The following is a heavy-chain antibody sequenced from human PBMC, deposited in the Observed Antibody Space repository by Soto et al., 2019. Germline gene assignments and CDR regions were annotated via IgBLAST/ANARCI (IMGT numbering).Heavy chain of an antibody. J-gene: IGHJ3*02. CDR3: ARAHGSGWGAFDI. V-gene: IGHV4-31*03. CDR2: IYYSGSP. CDR1: GGSISSGGYY. D-gene: IGHD3-10*01. Sequence: PSETLSLTCTVSGGSISSGGYYWSWIRQHPGKGLEWIGYIYYSGSPYYNPSLKSRVTISVDTSKNQFSLKLSSVTAADTAVYYCARAHGSGWGAFDIWGQGTMVTVSS.